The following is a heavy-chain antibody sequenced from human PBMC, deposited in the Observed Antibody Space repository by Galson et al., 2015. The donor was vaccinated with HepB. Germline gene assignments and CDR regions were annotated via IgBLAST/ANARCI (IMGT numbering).Heavy chain of an antibody. CDR2: ISSSSSYI. Sequence: SLRLSCAASGFTFSSYSMNWVRQAPGKGLEWVSSISSSSSYIYYADSVKGRFTISRDNAKNSLYLQMNSLRAEDTAVYYCARRRFLEWLLYMPGAFDIWGQGTMVTVSS. J-gene: IGHJ3*02. CDR1: GFTFSSYS. D-gene: IGHD3-3*01. V-gene: IGHV3-21*01. CDR3: ARRRFLEWLLYMPGAFDI.